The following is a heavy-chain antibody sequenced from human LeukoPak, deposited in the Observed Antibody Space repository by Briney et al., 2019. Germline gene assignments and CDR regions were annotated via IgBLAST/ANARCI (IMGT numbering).Heavy chain of an antibody. D-gene: IGHD1-26*01. V-gene: IGHV3-66*01. CDR1: GFTASINY. CDR3: AREDLSYSGCYDY. Sequence: PGGSLRLSCAASGFTASINYISWVRHAPGEGLEWVSVIYSGGSTYYADSVKGRFTISGDNSKNTLYLQMNSLRAEDTAVYYCAREDLSYSGCYDYWGQGTLVTVSS. CDR2: IYSGGST. J-gene: IGHJ4*02.